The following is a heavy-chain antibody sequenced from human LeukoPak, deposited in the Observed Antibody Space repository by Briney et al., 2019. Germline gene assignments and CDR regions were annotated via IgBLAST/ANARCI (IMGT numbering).Heavy chain of an antibody. CDR3: ARGAVQLWTDRELDL. CDR2: KYWSGTS. CDR1: GDSMENHY. J-gene: IGHJ5*02. V-gene: IGHV4-59*11. D-gene: IGHD1-1*01. Sequence: SETLSLTCNVSGDSMENHYWSWIRQPPGKGLEGIGYKYWSGTSNYNPSLKSRVTISVDTSNNQVSLKLKCVTAADKAVDYCARGAVQLWTDRELDLWGQGTLVTVSS.